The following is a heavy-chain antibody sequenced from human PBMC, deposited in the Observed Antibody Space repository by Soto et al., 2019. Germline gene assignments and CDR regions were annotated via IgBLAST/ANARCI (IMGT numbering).Heavy chain of an antibody. J-gene: IGHJ3*02. D-gene: IGHD1-1*01. V-gene: IGHV4-31*02. CDR2: IYYSGNT. Sequence: QVRLQEWGPGLVKPSQTLSLKCSVSGGSITTGGRYWSWIRQLPGKGLEWIGDIYYSGNTYYNASLKRRDTISVEAAKNQFSLKLSSVTAADTAVYYCAQALVFTGGDGFDIWGQGRLVTVSS. CDR1: GGSITTGGRY. CDR3: AQALVFTGGDGFDI.